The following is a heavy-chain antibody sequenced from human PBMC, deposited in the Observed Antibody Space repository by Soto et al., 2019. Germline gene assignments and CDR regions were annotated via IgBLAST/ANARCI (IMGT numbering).Heavy chain of an antibody. CDR1: GGTFSSYA. CDR3: ARAGGNSFIADYYGMDV. V-gene: IGHV1-69*01. D-gene: IGHD2-21*02. J-gene: IGHJ6*02. Sequence: QVQLVQSGAEVKKPGSSVKVSCKASGGTFSSYAISWVRQAPGQGLEWMGGIIPIFGTANYAQKFQGRVTITADESTSTAYMELNSLRSEDTAVYYCARAGGNSFIADYYGMDVWGQGTTVTVCS. CDR2: IIPIFGTA.